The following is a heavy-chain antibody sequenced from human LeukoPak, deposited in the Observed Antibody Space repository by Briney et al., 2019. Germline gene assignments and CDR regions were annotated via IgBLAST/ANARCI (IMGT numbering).Heavy chain of an antibody. J-gene: IGHJ4*02. V-gene: IGHV4-4*02. CDR3: TVPRGFSYGYFDY. CDR1: GGSISSSNW. D-gene: IGHD5-18*01. CDR2: IYHSGST. Sequence: SETLSLTCAVSGGSISSSNWWSWVRQPPGKGLEWIGEIYHSGSTNYNPSLKSRVTISADTSKNQFSLTRGSMSATDTAVYYCTVPRGFSYGYFDYWGQGTLVTVSS.